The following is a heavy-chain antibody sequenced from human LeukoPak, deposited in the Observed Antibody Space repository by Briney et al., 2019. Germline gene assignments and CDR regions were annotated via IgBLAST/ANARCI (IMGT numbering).Heavy chain of an antibody. CDR2: IKQDETEK. CDR3: ARDSPAPHDSYYDFWSDFYGMDV. J-gene: IGHJ6*02. CDR1: GFTFSNFW. D-gene: IGHD3-3*01. V-gene: IGHV3-7*01. Sequence: GGSLRLSCTASGFTFSNFWMGWVRQAPGKGLEWVANIKQDETEKFYLGSVKGRFTISRDNAKNSLYLQMNSLRAEDTAVYYCARDSPAPHDSYYDFWSDFYGMDVWGQGTAVTVSS.